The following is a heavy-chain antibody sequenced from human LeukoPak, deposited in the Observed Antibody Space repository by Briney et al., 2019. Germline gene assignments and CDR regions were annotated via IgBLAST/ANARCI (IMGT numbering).Heavy chain of an antibody. CDR1: GFTVSSNY. CDR2: ISSSGIYI. J-gene: IGHJ4*02. CDR3: ARDLRAAAVNEIDY. V-gene: IGHV3-21*03. D-gene: IGHD6-13*01. Sequence: GGSLRLSCAASGFTVSSNYMSWVRQAPGKGLEWVSSISSSGIYIYYADSVKGRFTISRDNAKNSLYLQMNSLRAEDTAVYYCARDLRAAAVNEIDYWGQGTLVTVSS.